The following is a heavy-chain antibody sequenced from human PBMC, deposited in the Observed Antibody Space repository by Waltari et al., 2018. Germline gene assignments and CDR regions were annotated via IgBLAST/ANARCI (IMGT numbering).Heavy chain of an antibody. CDR1: GYTFTDYY. D-gene: IGHD6-13*01. J-gene: IGHJ4*02. CDR3: ATIDRLAASGTRGGD. CDR2: GDSEYGEK. Sequence: EVQLVQSGAEVKKPGATVKISCKVSGYTFTDYYMHWLQQTPGKGCEWMGLGDSEYGEKRSAETCQGGASLSGDTSTERAYMVLRSLRSEDTAVYYCATIDRLAASGTRGGDWGQGTLVTVSS. V-gene: IGHV1-69-2*01.